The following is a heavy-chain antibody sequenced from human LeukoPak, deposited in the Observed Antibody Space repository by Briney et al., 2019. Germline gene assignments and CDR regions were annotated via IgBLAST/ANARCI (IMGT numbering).Heavy chain of an antibody. CDR2: IYPGDSDT. J-gene: IGHJ5*02. Sequence: GESLKISCQGSGYSFSSYWIGWVRQMPGKAPEWMGVIYPGDSDTRYRPPFQGQVTMSADKSTNTAYLQWRSLRASDSAMYYCAGQGHIVGGGWFDPWGQGTLVTVSS. CDR1: GYSFSSYW. D-gene: IGHD2-15*01. V-gene: IGHV5-51*01. CDR3: AGQGHIVGGGWFDP.